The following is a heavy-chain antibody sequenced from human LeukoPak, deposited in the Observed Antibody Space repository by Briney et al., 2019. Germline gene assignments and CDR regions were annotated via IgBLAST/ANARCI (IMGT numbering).Heavy chain of an antibody. D-gene: IGHD3-22*01. CDR1: GFTFSNYG. CDR3: AKVRSMIVVVRDAFDI. Sequence: GGSLRLSCAASGFTFSNYGMHWVRQAPGKGLEWVAFIQFDGSETYYADSVKGRFAISRDNSKNTLYLQVNSLRAEDTAVYYCAKVRSMIVVVRDAFDIWGQGTMVTVSS. J-gene: IGHJ3*02. V-gene: IGHV3-30*02. CDR2: IQFDGSET.